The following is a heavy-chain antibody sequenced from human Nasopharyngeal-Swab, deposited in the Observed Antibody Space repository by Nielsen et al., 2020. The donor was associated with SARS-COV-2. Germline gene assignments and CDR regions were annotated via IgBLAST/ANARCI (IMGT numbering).Heavy chain of an antibody. CDR3: ARDFDKTGD. Sequence: GESLKISCAVSGFTFSNSWVHWVRQAPGKGLVWVSRINSDGSRTGYADSVKGRFTLSIDNAKNTLYLQMNSLSAEDTAVYYCARDFDKTGDWGQGTLVTVSS. V-gene: IGHV3-74*01. CDR2: INSDGSRT. J-gene: IGHJ4*01. D-gene: IGHD7-27*01. CDR1: GFTFSNSW.